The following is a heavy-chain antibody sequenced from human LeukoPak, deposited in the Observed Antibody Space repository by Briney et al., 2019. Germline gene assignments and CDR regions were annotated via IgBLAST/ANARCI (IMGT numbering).Heavy chain of an antibody. CDR1: GGSISSYY. D-gene: IGHD2-21*02. Sequence: PSETLSLTCTVSGGSISSYYWSWIRQPPGKGLEWIGYIYYSGSTNYNPSLKSRVTISVDTSKNQFSLKLSSVTAADTAVYYCAREVVVTALVRYNWFDPWGQGTLVTVSS. V-gene: IGHV4-59*01. J-gene: IGHJ5*02. CDR2: IYYSGST. CDR3: AREVVVTALVRYNWFDP.